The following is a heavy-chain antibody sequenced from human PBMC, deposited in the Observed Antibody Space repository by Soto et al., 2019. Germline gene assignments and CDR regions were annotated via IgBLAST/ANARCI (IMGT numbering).Heavy chain of an antibody. CDR2: ISGSGGST. V-gene: IGHV3-23*01. CDR1: GFTFSSYA. Sequence: GGSLRLSCAASGFTFSSYAMSWVRQAPGKGLEWVSAISGSGGSTYYADSVKGRFTISRDNSKNTLYLQMNSLRAEDTAMYYCARSYYYDNSAYYLDYWGQGALVTVSS. J-gene: IGHJ4*02. D-gene: IGHD3-22*01. CDR3: ARSYYYDNSAYYLDY.